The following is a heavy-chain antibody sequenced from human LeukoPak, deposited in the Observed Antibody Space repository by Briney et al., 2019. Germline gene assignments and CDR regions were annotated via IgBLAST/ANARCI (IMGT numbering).Heavy chain of an antibody. D-gene: IGHD2-2*02. CDR3: AKVRMDCSSTSCYTLYFDY. J-gene: IGHJ4*02. Sequence: GGSLRLSCAASGFTFSSYAMSWVRQAPGKGLEWVSAISGSGGSTYYADSVKGRFTISRDNSKNTLYLQMNSLRAEDTAVYYCAKVRMDCSSTSCYTLYFDYWGQGTLVTVSS. CDR1: GFTFSSYA. V-gene: IGHV3-23*01. CDR2: ISGSGGST.